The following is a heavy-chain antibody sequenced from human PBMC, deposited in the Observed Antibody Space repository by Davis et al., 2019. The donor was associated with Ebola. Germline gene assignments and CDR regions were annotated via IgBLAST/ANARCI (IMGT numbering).Heavy chain of an antibody. Sequence: GGSLRLSCVASRFILSNFVMGWVRQAPGKGLEWVSAISGSGDITSYADSVKGRFTVSRDNSKNTLYLQMGSLRAEDMAVYYCARDLRLGLDYYYGMDVWGQGTTVTVSS. CDR1: RFILSNFV. CDR3: ARDLRLGLDYYYGMDV. V-gene: IGHV3-23*01. D-gene: IGHD3-16*01. CDR2: ISGSGDIT. J-gene: IGHJ6*02.